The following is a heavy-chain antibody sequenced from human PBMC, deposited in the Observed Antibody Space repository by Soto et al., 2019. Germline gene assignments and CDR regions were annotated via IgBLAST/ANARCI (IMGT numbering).Heavy chain of an antibody. V-gene: IGHV3-23*01. J-gene: IGHJ4*02. CDR3: AKDGYGKADY. Sequence: GGSLRLSCAASGFTFSNLIMAWVRQAPGKGLECVSTISGSGDTTYYAVSVKGRFAISRDNSKDTVYLEMNRLRADDTAVYYCAKDGYGKADYWGQGTMVTVSS. D-gene: IGHD1-1*01. CDR1: GFTFSNLI. CDR2: ISGSGDTT.